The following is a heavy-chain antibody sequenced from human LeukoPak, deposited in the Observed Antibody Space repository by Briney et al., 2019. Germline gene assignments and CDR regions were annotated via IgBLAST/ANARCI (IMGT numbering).Heavy chain of an antibody. D-gene: IGHD2-8*01. CDR1: GYTFTGYY. Sequence: ASVKVSCKASGYTFTGYYMHWVRQAPGQGLEWMGWMNPNSGDTGYAQKFQGRVTMTRDTSISTAYMELSGLRSEDTAVYYCATGWFYGTNTYSRARQLDYWGQGSLVTVSS. CDR3: ATGWFYGTNTYSRARQLDY. CDR2: MNPNSGDT. J-gene: IGHJ4*02. V-gene: IGHV1-8*02.